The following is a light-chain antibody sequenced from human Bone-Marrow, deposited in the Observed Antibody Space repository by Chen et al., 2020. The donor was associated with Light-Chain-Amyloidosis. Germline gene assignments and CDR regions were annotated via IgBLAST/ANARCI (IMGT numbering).Light chain of an antibody. J-gene: IGLJ3*02. CDR2: DDS. CDR3: QVWDRSSDRPV. V-gene: IGLV3-21*02. Sequence: SYVLTQPSSVSVAPGQTATIACGRNNIGTTSVHWYQQTPGQAPLLVVYDDSDRPSGIPSRFSGSNSGNTATLTISRVEAGDEADYYCQVWDRSSDRPVFGGGTKLTVL. CDR1: NIGTTS.